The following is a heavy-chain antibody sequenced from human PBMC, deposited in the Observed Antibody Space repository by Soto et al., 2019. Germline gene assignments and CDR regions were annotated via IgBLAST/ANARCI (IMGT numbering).Heavy chain of an antibody. CDR2: IYYSGST. D-gene: IGHD6-13*01. J-gene: IGHJ6*02. CDR3: ARPRAAAAGPGYGMDV. V-gene: IGHV4-39*01. CDR1: CGSISSSSYY. Sequence: SETLSLTCTVSCGSISSSSYYWGWIRQPPGKGLEWIGSIYYSGSTYYNPSLKSRVTISVDTSKNQFSLKLSSVTAADTAVYYCARPRAAAAGPGYGMDVWGQGTTVTVSS.